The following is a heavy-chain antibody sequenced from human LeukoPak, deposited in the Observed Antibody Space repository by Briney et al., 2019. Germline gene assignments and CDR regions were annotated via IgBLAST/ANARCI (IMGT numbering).Heavy chain of an antibody. CDR2: IKGDERST. J-gene: IGHJ4*02. CDR3: VRGQLWSYYHDY. Sequence: PGGSLRLSCAASGFTFSSYWLHWVRQAPGKGLVWVSRIKGDERSTNYADSVKGRFTISRDNAKNTVYLEMNSLRAEDTAVYYCVRGQLWSYYHDYWGQGPLVTVSS. CDR1: GFTFSSYW. V-gene: IGHV3-74*01. D-gene: IGHD5-18*01.